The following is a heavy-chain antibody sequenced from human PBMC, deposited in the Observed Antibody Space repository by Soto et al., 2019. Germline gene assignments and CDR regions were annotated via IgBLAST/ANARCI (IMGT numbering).Heavy chain of an antibody. CDR1: GGTFSSYA. CDR3: ARGSGYLDDYGDYNWFDP. V-gene: IGHV1-69*13. D-gene: IGHD4-17*01. J-gene: IGHJ5*02. CDR2: IIPIFGTA. Sequence: ASVKVSCKASGGTFSSYAISWVRQAPGQGLEWMGGIIPIFGTANYAQKFQGRVTITADESTSTAYVELSSLRSEDTAVYYCARGSGYLDDYGDYNWFDPWGQGTLVTVSS.